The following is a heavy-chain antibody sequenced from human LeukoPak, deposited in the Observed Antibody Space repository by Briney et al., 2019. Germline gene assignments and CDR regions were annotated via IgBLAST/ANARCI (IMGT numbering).Heavy chain of an antibody. CDR2: IRYDGSNK. D-gene: IGHD3-22*01. V-gene: IGHV3-30*02. CDR1: GFTFTSYG. CDR3: AQMYHSSGFVPDY. Sequence: GGSLRLSCAASGFTFTSYGMHWVRQAPGKGLEWVAFIRYDGSNKYYADSVKGRFTISRDNSKNTLFLQMNSLRADDTAVYYCAQMYHSSGFVPDYWGQGTLVTVSS. J-gene: IGHJ4*02.